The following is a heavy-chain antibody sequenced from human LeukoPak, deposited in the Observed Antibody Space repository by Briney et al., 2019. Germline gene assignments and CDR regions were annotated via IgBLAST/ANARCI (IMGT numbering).Heavy chain of an antibody. CDR3: ARGGSTDSIHSCGGNCYFLDY. D-gene: IGHD2-21*02. CDR2: INPNSGGT. V-gene: IGHV1-2*02. J-gene: IGHJ4*02. Sequence: ASVKVSCKASGYTFTIYGISWVRQAPGQGLEWMGWINPNSGGTNYAQKFQGRVIMTRDTSISTAYMELSRLGSDDTAVYYCARGGSTDSIHSCGGNCYFLDYWGQGTLVTVSS. CDR1: GYTFTIYG.